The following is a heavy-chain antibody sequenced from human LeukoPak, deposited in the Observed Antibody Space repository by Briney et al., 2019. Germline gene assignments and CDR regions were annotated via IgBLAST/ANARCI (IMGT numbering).Heavy chain of an antibody. CDR1: GFTFNYYD. D-gene: IGHD3-22*01. Sequence: PGGSLRLPCAVSGFTFNYYDMHWVRQAPGKRLEWVSAIRTTGDTHYPDSVKGRFAMSREDAKNSVHLQMNTLRAGDTAVYYCARGVSYYYDNSGHPGWYFDLWGRGTLVTVSS. V-gene: IGHV3-13*01. CDR2: IRTTGDT. CDR3: ARGVSYYYDNSGHPGWYFDL. J-gene: IGHJ2*01.